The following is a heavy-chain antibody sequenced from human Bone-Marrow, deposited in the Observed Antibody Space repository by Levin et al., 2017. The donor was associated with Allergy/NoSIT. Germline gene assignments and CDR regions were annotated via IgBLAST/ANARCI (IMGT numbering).Heavy chain of an antibody. Sequence: GGSLRLSCAVSEFPVSRHFMTWVRQGPGKGPEWVAVIYSGGDTSYAASVRGRFTISSDSSRHTLNLQMNSLTVEDTAMYYCARKTDTGGSGGDFWGQGTLVSVSS. CDR2: IYSGGDT. V-gene: IGHV3-53*01. D-gene: IGHD2-8*02. J-gene: IGHJ4*02. CDR3: ARKTDTGGSGGDF. CDR1: EFPVSRHF.